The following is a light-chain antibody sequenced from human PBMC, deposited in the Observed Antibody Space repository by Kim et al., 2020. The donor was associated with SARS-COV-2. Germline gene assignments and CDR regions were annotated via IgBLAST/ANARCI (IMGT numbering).Light chain of an antibody. V-gene: IGLV1-47*02. CDR2: ANG. CDR3: SAWDDTLSGRV. J-gene: IGLJ3*02. Sequence: QSVLTQPPSVSGTPGQSVSISCSGSSSNIGKTYVYWYQQFPGTAPKLLIYANGQRPSGVPDRFSGSKSGTSASLDISGLRSEDEADYYCSAWDDTLSGRVLGGGTKVTVL. CDR1: SSNIGKTY.